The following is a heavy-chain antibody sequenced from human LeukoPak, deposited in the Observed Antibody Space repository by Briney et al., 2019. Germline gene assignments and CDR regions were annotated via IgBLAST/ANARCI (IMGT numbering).Heavy chain of an antibody. CDR1: GYTFTGYY. CDR3: ASLGQSRDGYNR. V-gene: IGHV1-2*02. Sequence: VASVKVSCKASGYTFTGYYMHWVRQAPGQGLEWMGWINPNSGGTNCAQKFQGRVTMTRDTSISTAYMELSRLRSDDTAVYYCASLGQSRDGYNRWGQGTLVTVSS. D-gene: IGHD5-24*01. CDR2: INPNSGGT. J-gene: IGHJ4*02.